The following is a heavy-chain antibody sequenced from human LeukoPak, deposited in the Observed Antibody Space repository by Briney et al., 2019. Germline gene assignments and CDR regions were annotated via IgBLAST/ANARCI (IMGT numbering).Heavy chain of an antibody. Sequence: PGRSLRLSCAASGFTFSSYAMHWVRQAPGKGLEWVAVISYDGSNKYYADSVKGRFTISRDNSKNTLYLQMNSLRAEDTAVYYCARDGVRGSYFFRAEDAFDIWGQGTMVTASS. CDR1: GFTFSSYA. J-gene: IGHJ3*02. CDR2: ISYDGSNK. CDR3: ARDGVRGSYFFRAEDAFDI. V-gene: IGHV3-30-3*01. D-gene: IGHD1-26*01.